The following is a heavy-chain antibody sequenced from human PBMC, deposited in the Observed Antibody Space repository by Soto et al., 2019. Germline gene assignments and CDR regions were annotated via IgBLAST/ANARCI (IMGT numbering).Heavy chain of an antibody. V-gene: IGHV3-30-3*01. J-gene: IGHJ4*02. CDR1: GFTFSSYA. Sequence: GGSLRLSCAASGFTFSSYAMHWVRQAPGKGLEWVAVISYDGSNKYYADSVKGRFTISRDNSKNTLYLQMNSLRAEDTAVYYCAKDFHYSSSWYYFDYWGQGTLVTVSS. D-gene: IGHD6-13*01. CDR2: ISYDGSNK. CDR3: AKDFHYSSSWYYFDY.